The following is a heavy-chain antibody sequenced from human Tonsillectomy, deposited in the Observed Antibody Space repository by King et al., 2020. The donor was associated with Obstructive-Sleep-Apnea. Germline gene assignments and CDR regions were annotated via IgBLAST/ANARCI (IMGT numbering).Heavy chain of an antibody. CDR3: ARGSGAAAVNWFDP. CDR1: GGSLSDYY. CDR2: INHSGST. V-gene: IGHV4-34*01. D-gene: IGHD6-13*01. J-gene: IGHJ5*02. Sequence: VQLQQWGAGLLKPSETLSLTCAVFGGSLSDYYWSCIRQPLGKGREWIGEINHSGSTNYTPSLKSRVTISVDTVQNQFSLKLSSVTAADTAVYYCARGSGAAAVNWFDPWGQGTPVTVSS.